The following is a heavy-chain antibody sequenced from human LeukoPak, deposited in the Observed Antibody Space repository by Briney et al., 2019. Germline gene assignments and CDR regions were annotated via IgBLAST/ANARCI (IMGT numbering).Heavy chain of an antibody. J-gene: IGHJ5*02. D-gene: IGHD6-13*01. CDR2: ISTSSSYI. CDR1: GFTFSSYS. V-gene: IGHV3-21*01. Sequence: PGGSLRLSCAASGFTFSSYSMNWVRQAPGKGLEWVSSISTSSSYIDYADSVKGRFTISRDNSKNTLYLQMNSLRAEDTAVYCCAKDPYRAAGTVNGFDPWGQGTLVTVSS. CDR3: AKDPYRAAGTVNGFDP.